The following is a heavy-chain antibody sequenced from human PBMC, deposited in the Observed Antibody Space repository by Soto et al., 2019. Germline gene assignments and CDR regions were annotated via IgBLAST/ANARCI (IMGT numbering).Heavy chain of an antibody. J-gene: IGHJ4*02. V-gene: IGHV3-48*01. D-gene: IGHD3-16*02. CDR2: ISSSSSTI. Sequence: GGSLRLSCAASGFTFSSYSMNWVRQAPGKGLEWVSYISSSSSTIYYADSVKGRFTISRDNAKNSLYLQMNSLRAEDTAVYYCARISEGTVTFGGVIVNPFDYWGQGTLVTVSS. CDR1: GFTFSSYS. CDR3: ARISEGTVTFGGVIVNPFDY.